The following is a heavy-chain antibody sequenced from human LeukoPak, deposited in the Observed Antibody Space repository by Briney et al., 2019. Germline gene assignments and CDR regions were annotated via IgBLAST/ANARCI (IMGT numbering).Heavy chain of an antibody. J-gene: IGHJ4*02. V-gene: IGHV3-33*06. D-gene: IGHD5-18*01. CDR2: IWYDGSNK. CDR3: AKESRGYSYGYYFDY. CDR1: GFTFSSYG. Sequence: PGRSLRLSCAASGFTFSSYGMHWVRQAPGKGLEGVAVIWYDGSNKYYADSVKGRFTISRDNSKNTLYLQMNSLRAEDTAVYYCAKESRGYSYGYYFDYWGQGTLVTVSS.